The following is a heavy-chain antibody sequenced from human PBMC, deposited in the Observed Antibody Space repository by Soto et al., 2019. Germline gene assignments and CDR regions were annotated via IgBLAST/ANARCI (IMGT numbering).Heavy chain of an antibody. V-gene: IGHV3-23*01. J-gene: IGHJ4*02. D-gene: IGHD6-19*01. CDR3: AKEKIASTVADFFDY. Sequence: GGSLRLSCEASGFTFNNYAMTWVRQTPGKGLQWVSTISGSGSSTFYADSVRGRFTISRDNSKNTLYLQMNSLRAEDTALYYCAKEKIASTVADFFDYWGQGSLVTVSS. CDR2: ISGSGSST. CDR1: GFTFNNYA.